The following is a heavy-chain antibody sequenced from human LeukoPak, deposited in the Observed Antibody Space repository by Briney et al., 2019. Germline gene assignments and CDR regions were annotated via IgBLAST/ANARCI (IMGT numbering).Heavy chain of an antibody. CDR2: IYHSGST. J-gene: IGHJ4*02. Sequence: PSETLSLTCTVSGYSISSGYYWGWIRQPPGKGLEWMGSIYHSGSTYYNPHLKSRVTMEVDTSKNQFSLKRRSVNGADRAVYYCAREGQDIVVIWGQGTLVTVSS. D-gene: IGHD2-15*01. CDR3: AREGQDIVVI. CDR1: GYSISSGYY. V-gene: IGHV4-38-2*02.